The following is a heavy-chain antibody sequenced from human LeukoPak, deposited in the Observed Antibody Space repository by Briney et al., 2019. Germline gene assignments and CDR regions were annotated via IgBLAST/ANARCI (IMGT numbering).Heavy chain of an antibody. CDR2: IYTSGCT. Sequence: SETLSLTCTVSGGSISSYYWSWIRQPAGKGLEWIGRIYTSGCTNYNPSLKSRVTMSVDTSKNQFSLKLSSVTAADTAVYYCARDAEEVIYNWFDPWGQGTLVTVSS. CDR1: GGSISSYY. J-gene: IGHJ5*02. V-gene: IGHV4-4*07. CDR3: ARDAEEVIYNWFDP. D-gene: IGHD3-16*02.